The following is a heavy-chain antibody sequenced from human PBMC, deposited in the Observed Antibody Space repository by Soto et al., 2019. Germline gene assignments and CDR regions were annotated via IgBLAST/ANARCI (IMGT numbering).Heavy chain of an antibody. CDR1: GFTFSSYG. J-gene: IGHJ6*02. CDR3: AKDWRFGAYYYYGMDV. V-gene: IGHV3-30*18. Sequence: QVQLVESGGGVVQPGRSLRLSCAASGFTFSSYGMHWVRQAPGKGLEWVAVISYDGSNKYYADSVKGRFTISRDNSKKTLYLQMNSLRDEDTAVYYCAKDWRFGAYYYYGMDVWGQGTTVTVSS. CDR2: ISYDGSNK. D-gene: IGHD3-10*01.